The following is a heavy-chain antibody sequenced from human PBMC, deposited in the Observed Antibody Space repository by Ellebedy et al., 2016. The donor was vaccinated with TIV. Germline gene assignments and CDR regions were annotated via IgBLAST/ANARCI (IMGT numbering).Heavy chain of an antibody. J-gene: IGHJ6*02. CDR2: ISGSGGST. D-gene: IGHD2-2*01. CDR1: GFTFSSYA. Sequence: GESLKISCAASGFTFSSYAMSWVRQAPGKGLEWVSAISGSGGSTYYADSVKGRFTISRDNSKNTLYLQMNSLRAEDTAVYYCAKGAPAAILFCMDVWGQGTTVTVSS. CDR3: AKGAPAAILFCMDV. V-gene: IGHV3-23*01.